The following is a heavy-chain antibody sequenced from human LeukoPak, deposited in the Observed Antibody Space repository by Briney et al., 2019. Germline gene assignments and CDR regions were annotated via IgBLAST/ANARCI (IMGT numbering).Heavy chain of an antibody. V-gene: IGHV1-2*02. CDR2: INFNRGDT. D-gene: IGHD1-26*01. J-gene: IGHJ4*02. CDR1: GYTLRNYY. Sequence: AASVKVSCKASGYTLRNYYIHWVRQAPGHGLEYMGWINFNRGDTNYAEKFQGRVTMTRDTSIDTVYMDLSSLRSDDTALYYCARDKSNGIGIVYWGQGTPVTVSS. CDR3: ARDKSNGIGIVY.